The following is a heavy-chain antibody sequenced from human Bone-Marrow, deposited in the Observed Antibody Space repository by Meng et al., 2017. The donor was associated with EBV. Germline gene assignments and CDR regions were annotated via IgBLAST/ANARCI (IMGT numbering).Heavy chain of an antibody. CDR3: ARRAASWFDP. CDR1: VESLTTYTSY. CDR2: IYHSGTT. Sequence: LQLTETDPVLVKLSETLSSTGTVSVESLTTYTSYWGWIRQPPGKGLECIGTIYHSGTTYYNPSLQSRVTISVDTSKNQFSLKMNSVTAADTAVYYCARRAASWFDPWGQGALVTVSS. D-gene: IGHD5-18*01. V-gene: IGHV4-39*01. J-gene: IGHJ5*02.